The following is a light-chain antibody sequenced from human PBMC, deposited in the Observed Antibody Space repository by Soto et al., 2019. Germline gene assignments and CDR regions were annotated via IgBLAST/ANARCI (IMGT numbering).Light chain of an antibody. V-gene: IGKV3-11*01. CDR2: DAS. Sequence: EIVLTQSPATLSLSPGERATLSCRASQSVSSYLAWYQQKPGQAPRLLIYDASNRATGIPARFSGSGSGTDFTITISSLEPEDFEVYYCQQRSNCPLTFGGGTKVEIK. CDR3: QQRSNCPLT. CDR1: QSVSSY. J-gene: IGKJ4*01.